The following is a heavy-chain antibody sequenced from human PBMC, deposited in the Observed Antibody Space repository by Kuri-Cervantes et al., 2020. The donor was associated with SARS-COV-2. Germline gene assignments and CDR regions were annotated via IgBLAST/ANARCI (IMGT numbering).Heavy chain of an antibody. CDR2: IGGSGVPT. V-gene: IGHV3-23*01. D-gene: IGHD1-7*01. CDR1: GYTFTRYW. J-gene: IGHJ4*02. CDR3: AKLSPITGSTPCYFDY. Sequence: GESLKISCGGSGYTFTRYWIGWVRQMPGKGLEWVSAIGGSGVPTYYADSVKGRFTISRDSSKSTLYLQMNGLRAEDAALYYCAKLSPITGSTPCYFDYWGQGTLVTVSS.